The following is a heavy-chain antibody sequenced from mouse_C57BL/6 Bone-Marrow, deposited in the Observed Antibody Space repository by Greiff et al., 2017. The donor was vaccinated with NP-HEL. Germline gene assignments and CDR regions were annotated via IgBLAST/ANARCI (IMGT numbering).Heavy chain of an antibody. J-gene: IGHJ2*01. CDR1: GYSITSDY. D-gene: IGHD1-1*01. V-gene: IGHV3-8*01. Sequence: VQLKESGPGLAKPSQPLSLTCSVPGYSITSDYWNWIRKFPGNKLEYMGYISYSGSTYYNPSLKSRISITRDTSKNQYYLQLNSVTTEDTATYYCARGPDGSKAPFDYWGQGTTLTVSS. CDR3: ARGPDGSKAPFDY. CDR2: ISYSGST.